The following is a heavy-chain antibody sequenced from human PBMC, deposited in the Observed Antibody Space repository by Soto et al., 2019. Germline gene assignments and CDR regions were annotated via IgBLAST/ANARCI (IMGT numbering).Heavy chain of an antibody. J-gene: IGHJ4*02. D-gene: IGHD3-10*01. CDR2: ISYDGSNK. CDR3: AKVQAKHLILWFGEANLPDY. Sequence: PGGSQRLSCAASGFTFSSYGMHWVRHAPGKGLEWVAVISYDGSNKYYADSVKGRFTISRDNSKNTLYLQMNSLRAEDTAVYYCAKVQAKHLILWFGEANLPDYWGQGTLVTVSS. CDR1: GFTFSSYG. V-gene: IGHV3-30*18.